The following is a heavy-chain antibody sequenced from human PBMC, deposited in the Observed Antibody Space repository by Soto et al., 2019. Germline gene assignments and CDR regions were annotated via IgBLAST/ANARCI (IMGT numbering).Heavy chain of an antibody. CDR2: IYYSGST. CDR3: ARHLLLYYYDSSGYYLRDAFDI. CDR1: GVSISSYY. Sequence: SETLSLTCTVSGVSISSYYCSWIRQPPGKGLEWIGYIYYSGSTNYNPSLKSRVTISVDTSKNQFSLKLSSVTAADTAVYYCARHLLLYYYDSSGYYLRDAFDIWGQGTMVTVSS. J-gene: IGHJ3*02. V-gene: IGHV4-59*08. D-gene: IGHD3-22*01.